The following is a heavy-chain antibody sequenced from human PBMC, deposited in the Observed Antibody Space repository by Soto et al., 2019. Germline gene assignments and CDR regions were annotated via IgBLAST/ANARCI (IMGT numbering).Heavy chain of an antibody. D-gene: IGHD6-6*01. CDR1: GYSFTSYY. CDR2: INPSGGST. Sequence: GASVKVSCKASGYSFTSYYMHWVRQAPGQGLEWMGIINPSGGSTSYAQKFQGRVTMTRDTSTSTVYMELSSRRSEDTAVYYCARDHKLYSSSSLDAFDIWGQGTMVTVSS. CDR3: ARDHKLYSSSSLDAFDI. V-gene: IGHV1-46*03. J-gene: IGHJ3*02.